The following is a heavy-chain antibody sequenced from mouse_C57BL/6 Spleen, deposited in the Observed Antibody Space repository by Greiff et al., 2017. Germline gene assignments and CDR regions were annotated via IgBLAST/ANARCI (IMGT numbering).Heavy chain of an antibody. V-gene: IGHV1-72*01. CDR1: GYTFTSYW. J-gene: IGHJ2*01. CDR2: IDPKSGGT. D-gene: IGHD2-4*01. Sequence: QVQLQQPGAELVKPGASVKLSCKASGYTFTSYWMHWVKQRPGRGLEWIGRIDPKSGGTKYNEKFKSKATLTVDKPSSTAYMQLSSLTSEDSAVYYCARESMITTYFDYWGQGTTLTVSS. CDR3: ARESMITTYFDY.